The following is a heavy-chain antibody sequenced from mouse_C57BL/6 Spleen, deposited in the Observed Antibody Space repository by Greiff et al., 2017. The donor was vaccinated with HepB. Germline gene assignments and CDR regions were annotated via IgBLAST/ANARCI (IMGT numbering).Heavy chain of an antibody. V-gene: IGHV15-2*01. J-gene: IGHJ2*01. CDR1: DSEVFPIAY. CDR3: AREGKLGPYFDY. D-gene: IGHD4-1*01. Sequence: VQLQQSGSELRSPGSSVKLSCKDFDSEVFPIAYMSWVRQKPGHGFEWIGGILPSIGRTIYGEKFEDKATLDADTLSNTAYLELNSLTSEDSAIYYCAREGKLGPYFDYWGQGTTLTVSS. CDR2: ILPSIGRT.